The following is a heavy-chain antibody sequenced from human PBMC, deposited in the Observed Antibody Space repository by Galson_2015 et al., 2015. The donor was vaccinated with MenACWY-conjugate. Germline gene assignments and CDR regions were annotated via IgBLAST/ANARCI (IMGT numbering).Heavy chain of an antibody. Sequence: SLRLSCAASGFTFSSYGMHWVRQAPGRGLEWVAVVWHDGKSKSYADSVKGRFTISRDNSQSTLHLQMNSLRAEDTAVYYCARDRGNDAPIDYWGQGALVTVSS. CDR1: GFTFSSYG. CDR2: VWHDGKSK. CDR3: ARDRGNDAPIDY. J-gene: IGHJ4*02. V-gene: IGHV3-33*01. D-gene: IGHD2-8*01.